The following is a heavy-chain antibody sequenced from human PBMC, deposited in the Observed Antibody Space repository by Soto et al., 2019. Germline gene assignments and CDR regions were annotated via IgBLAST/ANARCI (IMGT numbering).Heavy chain of an antibody. CDR2: ISPAGTNQ. CDR3: ARENSRISPRLLQH. D-gene: IGHD6-6*01. V-gene: IGHV3-30-3*01. J-gene: IGHJ1*01. CDR1: GFIFSDYA. Sequence: XGSLRLSCVAAGFIFSDYAMHWARQAPGKGLEWVALISPAGTNQYYADSAKGRFTISRDNSKNTLYLQMNSLRPEDTGLYYCARENSRISPRLLQHWGHGTLVTVSS.